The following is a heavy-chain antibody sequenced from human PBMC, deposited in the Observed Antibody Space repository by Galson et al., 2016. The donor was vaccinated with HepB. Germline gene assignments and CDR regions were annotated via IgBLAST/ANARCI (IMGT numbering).Heavy chain of an antibody. J-gene: IGHJ6*02. CDR2: ISFDGRNK. CDR3: AREWGAVITNYYVLDV. V-gene: IGHV3-30-3*01. Sequence: SLRLSCAASRFDFSKFPMHWVRQAPGKGLEWLAVISFDGRNKNYANSVRGRFTISRDNAKNTLYLQMNSLRSEDTALYYCAREWGAVITNYYVLDVWGQGTTVTVYS. CDR1: RFDFSKFP. D-gene: IGHD3-3*01.